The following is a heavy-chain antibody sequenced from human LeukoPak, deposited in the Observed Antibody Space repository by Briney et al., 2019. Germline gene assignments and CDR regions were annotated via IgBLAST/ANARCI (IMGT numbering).Heavy chain of an antibody. V-gene: IGHV1-69*04. CDR2: IIPILGIA. CDR3: ARRLYRYDSSGYYYVLFDY. D-gene: IGHD3-22*01. Sequence: ASVTVSCKASGGTFSSYAISWVRQVPGQGLEWMGRIIPILGIANYAQKFQGRVTITADKSTSTAYMELSSLRSEDTAVYYCARRLYRYDSSGYYYVLFDYWGQGTLVTVSS. CDR1: GGTFSSYA. J-gene: IGHJ4*02.